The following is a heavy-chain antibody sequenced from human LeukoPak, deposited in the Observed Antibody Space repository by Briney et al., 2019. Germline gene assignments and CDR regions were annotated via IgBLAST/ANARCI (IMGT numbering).Heavy chain of an antibody. V-gene: IGHV3-48*03. CDR1: GFRFSNYE. Sequence: GGSLRLSCTASGFRFSNYEMDWVRQAPGKGLEWVSYISIGGDTRHYADSVKGRFTISRDNAKNSVYLQMNSLRAEDTAVYFCASLWELTMAWGQGTLVTVSS. CDR2: ISIGGDTR. J-gene: IGHJ5*02. CDR3: ASLWELTMA. D-gene: IGHD3-16*01.